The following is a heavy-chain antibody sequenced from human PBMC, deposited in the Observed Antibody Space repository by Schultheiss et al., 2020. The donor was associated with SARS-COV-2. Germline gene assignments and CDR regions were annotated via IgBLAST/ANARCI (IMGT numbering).Heavy chain of an antibody. CDR2: IYYSGST. CDR1: GGSISSSSYY. V-gene: IGHV4-61*05. J-gene: IGHJ6*03. Sequence: SETLSLTCTVSGGSISSSSYYWGWIRQPPGKGLEWIGYIYYSGSTNYNPSLKSRVTMSVDTSKNQFSLKLSSVTAADTAVYYCAREGYCSSTSCYSWLYYDYMDVWGKGTTVTVSS. D-gene: IGHD2-2*02. CDR3: AREGYCSSTSCYSWLYYDYMDV.